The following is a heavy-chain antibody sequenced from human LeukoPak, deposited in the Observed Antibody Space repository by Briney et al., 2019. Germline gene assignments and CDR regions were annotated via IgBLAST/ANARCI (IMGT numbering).Heavy chain of an antibody. V-gene: IGHV1-69*06. CDR2: IIPTFGTA. D-gene: IGHD3-10*01. J-gene: IGHJ4*02. CDR1: GGTFSSYA. CDR3: VCYYGSGSYQKYYFDY. Sequence: EASVKVSCKASGGTFSSYAISWVRQAPGQGLEWMGGIIPTFGTANYAQKFQGRVTITADKSTSTAYMELSSLRSEDTAVYYCVCYYGSGSYQKYYFDYWGQGTLVTVSS.